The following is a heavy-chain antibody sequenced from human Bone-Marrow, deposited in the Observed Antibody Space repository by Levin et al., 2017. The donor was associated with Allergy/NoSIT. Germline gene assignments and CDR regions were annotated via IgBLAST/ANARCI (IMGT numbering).Heavy chain of an antibody. CDR3: TRRTSGWAIDM. CDR1: GFTFSTYN. J-gene: IGHJ3*02. V-gene: IGHV3-48*01. CDR2: ISTSSRTI. D-gene: IGHD6-19*01. Sequence: GGSLRLSCAASGFTFSTYNMNWVRQAPGKGLEWVSYISTSSRTIYYADSVKGRFTISRDNAKNSLFLQMSGLRAEDTALYYCTRRTSGWAIDMWGQGTMVTVSS.